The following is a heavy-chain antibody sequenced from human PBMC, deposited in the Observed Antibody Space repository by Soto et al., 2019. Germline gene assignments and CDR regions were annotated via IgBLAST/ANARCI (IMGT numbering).Heavy chain of an antibody. V-gene: IGHV3-48*01. D-gene: IGHD6-13*01. CDR1: GFTFSIYN. CDR3: ARDQKASWYTRYFDY. Sequence: EVQLVESGGGLVQPGGSLRLSCAASGFTFSIYNMNWVRQAPGKGLEWVSYISSSSSIIYYADSVKGRFTISRDDAKNSRYLQMNSLRAEDTAVYFCARDQKASWYTRYFDYWGQGTLVTVSS. CDR2: ISSSSSII. J-gene: IGHJ4*02.